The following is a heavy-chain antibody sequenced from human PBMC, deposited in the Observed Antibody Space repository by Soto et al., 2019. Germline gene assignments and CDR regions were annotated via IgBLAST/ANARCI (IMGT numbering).Heavy chain of an antibody. CDR1: GFTFSSYA. Sequence: QVQLVESGGGVVQPGRSLRLSCAASGFTFSSYAMHWVRQAPGKGLEWVAVISYDGSNKYHADSVKGRFTISRDNSKNTLYLQMNSLRAEDTAVYYCARVRLQYDYYYGMDVWGQGTTVTVSS. CDR2: ISYDGSNK. CDR3: ARVRLQYDYYYGMDV. J-gene: IGHJ6*02. D-gene: IGHD4-4*01. V-gene: IGHV3-30-3*01.